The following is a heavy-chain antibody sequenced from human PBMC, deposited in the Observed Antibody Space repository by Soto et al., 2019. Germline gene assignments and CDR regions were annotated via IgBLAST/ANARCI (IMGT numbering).Heavy chain of an antibody. D-gene: IGHD3-16*02. CDR2: MKPDDGGP. Sequence: ASVKVSCKSSGYILSDYCIHWVRQAPGQGLERLGWMKPDDGGPNYAQNFQGRVIMTRDTSTDTDYMELTRLTSDDPAAYFCVRDHRRQWRRLDPERYTGKDVRGQGSTVTVAS. J-gene: IGHJ6*02. CDR3: VRDHRRQWRRLDPERYTGKDV. CDR1: GYILSDYC. V-gene: IGHV1-2*02.